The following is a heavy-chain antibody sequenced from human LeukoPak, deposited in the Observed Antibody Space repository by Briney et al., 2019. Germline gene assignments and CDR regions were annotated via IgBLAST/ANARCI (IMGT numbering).Heavy chain of an antibody. V-gene: IGHV4-59*10. D-gene: IGHD1-20*01. CDR2: IYTSGST. Sequence: SETLSLTCAVYGGSFSGYYWSWIRQPAGKGLEWIGRIYTSGSTNYNPSLKSRVTISVDTSKNQFSLKLSSVTAADTAVYYCARVGRDNWNFEYWGQGTLVTVSS. CDR1: GGSFSGYY. CDR3: ARVGRDNWNFEY. J-gene: IGHJ4*02.